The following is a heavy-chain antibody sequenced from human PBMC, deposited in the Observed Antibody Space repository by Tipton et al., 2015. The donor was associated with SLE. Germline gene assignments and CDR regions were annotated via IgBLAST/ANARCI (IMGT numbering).Heavy chain of an antibody. V-gene: IGHV4-4*08. CDR1: GGSISSYY. D-gene: IGHD3/OR15-3a*01. Sequence: TLSLTCTVSGGSISSYYWSWIRQPPGKGLEWIGYIYTSGSTNYNPSLKSRVTISVDTSKNQFSLKLSSVTAADTAVYYCARVFRTTRYDFDYWGQGTLVTVSS. CDR3: ARVFRTTRYDFDY. J-gene: IGHJ4*02. CDR2: IYTSGST.